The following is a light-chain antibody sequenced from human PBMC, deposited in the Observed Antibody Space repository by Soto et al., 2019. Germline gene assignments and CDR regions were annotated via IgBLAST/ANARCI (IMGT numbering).Light chain of an antibody. J-gene: IGKJ4*01. Sequence: IVLTQSHGTLSFSPGETATLSCRASQIIKTFYFGWYQHRPGLAPRVLIYDASNTATGIPARFSGSGSGTDFTLTISSLEPEDFAVYYCQQRSNWTLTFGGGTKVDI. CDR3: QQRSNWTLT. CDR1: QIIKTFY. CDR2: DAS. V-gene: IGKV3-11*01.